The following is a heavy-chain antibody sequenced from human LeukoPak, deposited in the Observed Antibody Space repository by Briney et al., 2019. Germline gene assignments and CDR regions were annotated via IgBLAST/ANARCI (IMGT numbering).Heavy chain of an antibody. D-gene: IGHD3-22*01. Sequence: GGSLRLSCAASGFTFSSYAMSWVRQAPGKGLEWVSAISGSGGSTYYADSVKGRFTISRDNSKNTLYLQMNSLRAEDTAVYYCAKDFHYYDSSGYYHFQHWGQGTLVTVSS. V-gene: IGHV3-23*01. J-gene: IGHJ1*01. CDR3: AKDFHYYDSSGYYHFQH. CDR1: GFTFSSYA. CDR2: ISGSGGST.